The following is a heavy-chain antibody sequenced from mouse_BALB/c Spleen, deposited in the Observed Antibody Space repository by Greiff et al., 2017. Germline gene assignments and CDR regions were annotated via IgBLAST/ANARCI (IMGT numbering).Heavy chain of an antibody. V-gene: IGHV14-1*02. J-gene: IGHJ1*01. CDR1: GFTFNDYY. CDR3: ARGAPFWYFDD. Sequence: EVQLQQSGAELVRPGALVKLSCKASGFTFNDYYMHWVKQRPEQGLEWIGWIDPENGNTIYDPKFQGKASITADTSSNTAYLQLSSLTSEDTAVYYCARGAPFWYFDDWGAGTTVTVSA. CDR2: IDPENGNT.